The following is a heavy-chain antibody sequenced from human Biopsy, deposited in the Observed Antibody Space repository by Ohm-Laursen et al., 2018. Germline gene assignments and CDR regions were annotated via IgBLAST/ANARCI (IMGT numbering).Heavy chain of an antibody. Sequence: GTLSLTWTVSGDSISSYYWSWIRQPPGKGLQWIGYVYYTGSTDYNPSLQGRVTISVDTSKNHFSLRLRSVTPADTAIYYCARDRGYYSDRTVPGYFDLWGRGTLVTVSS. V-gene: IGHV4-59*01. CDR3: ARDRGYYSDRTVPGYFDL. D-gene: IGHD3-22*01. CDR2: VYYTGST. CDR1: GDSISSYY. J-gene: IGHJ2*01.